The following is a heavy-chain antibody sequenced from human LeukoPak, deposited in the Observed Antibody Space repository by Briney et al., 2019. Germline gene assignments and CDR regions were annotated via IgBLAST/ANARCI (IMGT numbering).Heavy chain of an antibody. CDR1: GGSFSGYY. CDR2: INHSGST. Sequence: SETLSLTCAVYGGSFSGYYWSWIRQPPGKGLEWIEEINHSGSTNYNPSLKSRVTISVDTSKNQFSLKLSSVTAADTAVYYCARWGRGYCSGGSCQGFDYWGQGTLVTVSS. V-gene: IGHV4-34*01. J-gene: IGHJ4*02. CDR3: ARWGRGYCSGGSCQGFDY. D-gene: IGHD2-15*01.